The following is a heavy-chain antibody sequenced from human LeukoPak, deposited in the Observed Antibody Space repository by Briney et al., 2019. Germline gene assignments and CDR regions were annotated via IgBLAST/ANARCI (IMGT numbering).Heavy chain of an antibody. CDR1: GDSISNYY. Sequence: PSETLSLTCTVSGDSISNYYWSWVRQPPGKGLEWVGYIYYSGSTYYNPSLKSRVTISVDTSKNQFSLKLSSVTAADTAVYYCARDIRGFDYWGQGTLVTVSS. J-gene: IGHJ4*02. D-gene: IGHD3-10*01. CDR3: ARDIRGFDY. V-gene: IGHV4-59*12. CDR2: IYYSGST.